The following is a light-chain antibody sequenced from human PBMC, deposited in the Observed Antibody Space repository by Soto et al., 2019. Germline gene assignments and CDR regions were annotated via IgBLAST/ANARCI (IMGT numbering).Light chain of an antibody. CDR3: TSYAGSNDFV. CDR2: DVS. Sequence: QSALTQPPSASGSPGQSVTISCTGTSSDVGGYDYVFWYQQHPGKVPKLVIYDVSKRPSGVPDRFSGSKSGNTASLTISGLHAEDADDYYRTSYAGSNDFVFGSGTKLTVL. V-gene: IGLV2-8*01. J-gene: IGLJ1*01. CDR1: SSDVGGYDY.